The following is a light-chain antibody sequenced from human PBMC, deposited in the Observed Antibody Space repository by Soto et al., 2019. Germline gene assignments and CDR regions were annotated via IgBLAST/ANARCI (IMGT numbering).Light chain of an antibody. CDR2: DVS. CDR1: SSDVGGYNY. V-gene: IGLV2-14*01. CDR3: SSYTSSSTPGV. Sequence: QSVLTQPASVSGSPGQSITISCTGTSSDVGGYNYVSWYQQHPGKAPKLMIYDVSNRPSGVSNRFSGSKSGNTASLTISGLQAEHEADYYCSSYTSSSTPGVFGTGTKVTVL. J-gene: IGLJ1*01.